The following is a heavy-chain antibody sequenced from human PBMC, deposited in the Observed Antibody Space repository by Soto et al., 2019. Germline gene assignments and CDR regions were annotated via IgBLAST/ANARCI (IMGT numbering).Heavy chain of an antibody. CDR1: GYTFTSYG. D-gene: IGHD3-10*01. Sequence: QVQLVQSGAEVKKPGASVKVSCKASGYTFTSYGISWVRQAPGQGLEWMGWISAYNGNTNYAQKXQGRVTMTTDXXTXPXXMELRSLRSDDTAVYYCARDRDGSGGRSYYYGMDVWGQGTTVTVSS. CDR2: ISAYNGNT. CDR3: ARDRDGSGGRSYYYGMDV. V-gene: IGHV1-18*01. J-gene: IGHJ6*02.